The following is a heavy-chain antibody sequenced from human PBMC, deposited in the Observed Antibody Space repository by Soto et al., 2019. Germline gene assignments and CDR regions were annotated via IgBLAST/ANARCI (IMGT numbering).Heavy chain of an antibody. CDR2: VNPILSMS. V-gene: IGHV1-69*02. CDR1: GDTFNFYS. D-gene: IGHD3-10*01. J-gene: IGHJ4*02. Sequence: QVQLVQSGAEVKSAGSSVKVSCKASGDTFNFYSINWVRQAPGLGLEWVGRVNPILSMSNYAQRFQGRVTMTADKSPGTAYMELRSLRSEHTAIYYCASNYGSGYRAFDSWGQGALVTVSS. CDR3: ASNYGSGYRAFDS.